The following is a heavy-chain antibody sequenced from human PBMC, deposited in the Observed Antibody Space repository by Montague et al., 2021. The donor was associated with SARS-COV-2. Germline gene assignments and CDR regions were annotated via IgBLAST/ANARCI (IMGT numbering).Heavy chain of an antibody. CDR3: ARISGITSWYCDY. CDR2: IYYTGST. V-gene: IGHV4-61*01. J-gene: IGHJ4*02. D-gene: IGHD1-14*01. CDR1: GGSVSSGSYY. Sequence: SETLSLTCTVSGGSVSSGSYYWSWIRQPPGKGLQSIGYIYYTGSTNYNPSLQSRVTISVDSSKNQLSVRLSSVTAADTAVYYCARISGITSWYCDYWGQGTLVTVSS.